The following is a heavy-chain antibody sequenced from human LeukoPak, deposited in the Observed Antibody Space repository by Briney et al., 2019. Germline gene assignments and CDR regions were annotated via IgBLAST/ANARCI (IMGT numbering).Heavy chain of an antibody. CDR3: ARVRVGATEDY. CDR2: IKWNGAGT. J-gene: IGHJ4*02. CDR1: GFTFSSYA. V-gene: IGHV3-20*04. D-gene: IGHD1-26*01. Sequence: PGGSLRLSCAASGFTFSSYAMSWVRQAPGKGLEWVSGIKWNGAGTDYADSVRGRFTISRDNAKNSLYLQMNSLRAEDTALYYCARVRVGATEDYWGQGTLVTVS.